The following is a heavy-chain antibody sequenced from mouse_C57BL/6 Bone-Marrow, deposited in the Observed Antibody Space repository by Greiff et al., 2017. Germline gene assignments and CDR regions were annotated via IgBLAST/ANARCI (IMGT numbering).Heavy chain of an antibody. D-gene: IGHD1-1*01. CDR3: ASTPYCYGSSPEYFDY. CDR1: GYTFTSYW. CDR2: INPSSGYT. Sequence: QVQLQQSGAELAKPGASVKLSCKASGYTFTSYWMHWVKQRPGQGLEWIGYINPSSGYTKYNQKFKDKATLTADKSSSTAYMHLSSLTYEDSAVYYCASTPYCYGSSPEYFDYWGQGTTLTVSS. V-gene: IGHV1-7*01. J-gene: IGHJ2*01.